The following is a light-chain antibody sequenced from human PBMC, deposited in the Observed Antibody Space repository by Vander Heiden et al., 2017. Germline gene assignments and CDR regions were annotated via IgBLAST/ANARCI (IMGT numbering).Light chain of an antibody. J-gene: IGKJ1*01. CDR3: LKDKDNQWM. V-gene: IGKV1-6*01. CDR2: AAS. Sequence: IQVTKSPPSLSASVGDRVTITCRTSQDIGHDLAWYQQKSGRAPKLLIYAASRLDSGVPLRFSGSRSGTEFTLTISSLQPEDFATYYCLKDKDNQWMFGQGTKVEI. CDR1: QDIGHD.